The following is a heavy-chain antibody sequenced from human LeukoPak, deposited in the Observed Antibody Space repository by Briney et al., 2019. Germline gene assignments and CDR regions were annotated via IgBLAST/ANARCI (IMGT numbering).Heavy chain of an antibody. V-gene: IGHV1-69*04. CDR1: GGTLNSYG. CDR2: IIPIDGIA. D-gene: IGHD2-21*02. CDR3: ATGPQHSCGGGCYSDYFDY. J-gene: IGHJ4*02. Sequence: SVKVSCKASGGTLNSYGISWVRQAPGQGLEWMGRIIPIDGIANYAQKFQGRVTITADKSTSTAYMELSSLRSEDTAVYYCATGPQHSCGGGCYSDYFDYWGQGTLVTVSS.